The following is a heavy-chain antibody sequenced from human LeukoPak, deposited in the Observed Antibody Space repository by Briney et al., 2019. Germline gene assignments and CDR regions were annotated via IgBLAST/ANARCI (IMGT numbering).Heavy chain of an antibody. CDR1: GFTFSAYA. Sequence: GGSLRLSCAASGFTFSAYAMSWVRQAPGKGLEWVSLISWDGGSTYYPRSVKGRFTISRDNDKSSLYLQMNSLRAGDTAVYYCARIGHSGNFDYWGQGTLVTVSS. J-gene: IGHJ4*02. CDR2: ISWDGGST. D-gene: IGHD6-19*01. V-gene: IGHV3-20*04. CDR3: ARIGHSGNFDY.